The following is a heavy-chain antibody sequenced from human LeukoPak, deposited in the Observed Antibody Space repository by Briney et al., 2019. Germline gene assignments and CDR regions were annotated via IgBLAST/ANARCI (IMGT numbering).Heavy chain of an antibody. D-gene: IGHD3-10*01. Sequence: GRSLRLSCAASGFTFHDYAMHWVRQAPGKGLEWVSSISWNSGRVGYADSVKGRFTTSRDNARDSLYLQMNSLRPEDTALYYCAKETLRGGTYYYGMDVWGQGTTVTVSS. V-gene: IGHV3-9*01. J-gene: IGHJ6*02. CDR1: GFTFHDYA. CDR3: AKETLRGGTYYYGMDV. CDR2: ISWNSGRV.